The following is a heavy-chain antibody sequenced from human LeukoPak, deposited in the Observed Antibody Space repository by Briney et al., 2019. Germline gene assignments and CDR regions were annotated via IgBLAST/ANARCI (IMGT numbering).Heavy chain of an antibody. D-gene: IGHD6-13*01. V-gene: IGHV4-39*01. Sequence: SETLSLTCTVSGGSISSSSYYWGWIRQPPGKGLEWIGSIYYSGSTYYNPSLKSRVTISVDTSKNQLSLKLSSVTAADTAVYYCARQFYSSSWPSFDYWGQGTLVTVSS. CDR3: ARQFYSSSWPSFDY. CDR1: GGSISSSSYY. J-gene: IGHJ4*02. CDR2: IYYSGST.